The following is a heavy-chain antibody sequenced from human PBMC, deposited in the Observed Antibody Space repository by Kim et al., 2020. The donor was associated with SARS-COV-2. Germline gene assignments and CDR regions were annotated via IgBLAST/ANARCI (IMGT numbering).Heavy chain of an antibody. Sequence: GGSLRLSCAASGFTFYDYRMHWVRQASGKGLEWVALICCDGGRTYYADSVKGRFTISRDNSTKLLYLEMNSLSAEDTAVYYCAKDTLAVASGEDDFDY. D-gene: IGHD6-19*01. CDR2: ICCDGGRT. CDR3: AKDTLAVASGEDDFDY. J-gene: IGHJ4*01. V-gene: IGHV3-43*01. CDR1: GFTFYDYR.